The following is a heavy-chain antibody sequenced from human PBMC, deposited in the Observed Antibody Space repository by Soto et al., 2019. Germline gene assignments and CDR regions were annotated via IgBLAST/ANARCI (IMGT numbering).Heavy chain of an antibody. V-gene: IGHV3-72*01. J-gene: IGHJ4*02. CDR2: IRNKRNGYVT. Sequence: EVQLVESGGGLVQPGGSLRLSCAASGFTFSDHYIDWVRQAPGKGLEWVGRIRNKRNGYVTDDDASVQGRFTVSRDDSRNSLFLQMNTLNTEDTALYFCASPQLRETDWSYFWGQGTLVTVSS. D-gene: IGHD3-9*01. CDR3: ASPQLRETDWSYF. CDR1: GFTFSDHY.